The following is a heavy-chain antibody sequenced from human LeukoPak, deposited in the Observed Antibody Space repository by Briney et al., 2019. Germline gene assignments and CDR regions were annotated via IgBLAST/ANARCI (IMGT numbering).Heavy chain of an antibody. J-gene: IGHJ4*02. CDR3: ARVVRRRNGLYYFDY. Sequence: GASVTVSCTASGYTFTSYDINWVRQAPGQGLEWMGWMNPNSGNTGYAQKFQGRVTMTRNTSISTAYMELSSLRSEDTAVYYCARVVRRRNGLYYFDYWGQGTLVTVSS. V-gene: IGHV1-8*01. D-gene: IGHD4-17*01. CDR2: MNPNSGNT. CDR1: GYTFTSYD.